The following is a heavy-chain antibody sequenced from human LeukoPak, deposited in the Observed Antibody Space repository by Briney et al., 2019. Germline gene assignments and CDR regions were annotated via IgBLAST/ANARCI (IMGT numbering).Heavy chain of an antibody. V-gene: IGHV3-30-3*01. Sequence: QPGGSLRLSCAGSGFTFNYFAIHCVRQAPGKGREGVAVTSFDGTNKCYADSVRGRFTISRDNSNKTVYLQMNSLRAGDTAVYYCARDPIYDSVSHSTSQGMDGWGQGTTVTVSS. CDR2: TSFDGTNK. J-gene: IGHJ6*01. CDR1: GFTFNYFA. CDR3: ARDPIYDSVSHSTSQGMDG. D-gene: IGHD3-10*01.